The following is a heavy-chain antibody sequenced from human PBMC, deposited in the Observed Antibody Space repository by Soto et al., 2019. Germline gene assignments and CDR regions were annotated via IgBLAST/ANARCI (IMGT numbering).Heavy chain of an antibody. CDR2: ISGDGADT. CDR1: GFTFTSNA. D-gene: IGHD2-8*01. V-gene: IGHV3-23*01. Sequence: EVQLLEFGGGLVQPGGSLKLSCVASGFTFTSNAMSWVRQAPGKGLEWVSAISGDGADTYYADSVRGRFTISRDNSKNTLSLQMNNLRDEDTARYYCVKDFRCADWGQGTLVTVSS. J-gene: IGHJ4*02. CDR3: VKDFRCAD.